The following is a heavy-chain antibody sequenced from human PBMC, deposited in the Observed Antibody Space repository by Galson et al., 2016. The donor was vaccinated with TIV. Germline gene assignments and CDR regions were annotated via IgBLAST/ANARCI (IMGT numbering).Heavy chain of an antibody. CDR3: ARDAVTYPSYYHLYGMDV. J-gene: IGHJ6*02. CDR2: LSSDGSNK. Sequence: SLRLSCAASGFTFSSYAMHWVRQAPGKGLEWLSVLSSDGSNKFYADSVKGRFTLSRDKSKRTVFLQMDRLTPDDTAVYYCARDAVTYPSYYHLYGMDVWGQGTTVTVSS. D-gene: IGHD2-21*02. V-gene: IGHV3-30*04. CDR1: GFTFSSYA.